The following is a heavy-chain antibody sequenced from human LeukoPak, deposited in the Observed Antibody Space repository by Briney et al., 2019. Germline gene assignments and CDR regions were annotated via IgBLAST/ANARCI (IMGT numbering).Heavy chain of an antibody. V-gene: IGHV4-59*01. D-gene: IGHD3-22*01. Sequence: SETLSLTCTVSGGSISSYYWSWIRQPPGKGLEWIGYIYYSGSTNYNPPLKSRVTISVDTSKNQFSLKLSSVTAADTAVYYCARGPRYDSSGYLHYYYYMDVWGKGTTVTVSS. CDR1: GGSISSYY. CDR2: IYYSGST. CDR3: ARGPRYDSSGYLHYYYYMDV. J-gene: IGHJ6*03.